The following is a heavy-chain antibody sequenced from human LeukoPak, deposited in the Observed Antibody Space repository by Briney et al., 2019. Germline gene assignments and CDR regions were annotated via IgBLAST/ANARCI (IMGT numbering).Heavy chain of an antibody. Sequence: SETLSLTCTVSGGSISSYYWSWIRQPPGKGLEWIGYTYYSVSTNYNPSLKSRVTISVDTSKNQFSLKLTSVTAADTAVYYCARDESFGSNDNWFDPWGQGTLVTVSS. V-gene: IGHV4-59*12. J-gene: IGHJ5*02. CDR2: TYYSVST. CDR3: ARDESFGSNDNWFDP. D-gene: IGHD4-23*01. CDR1: GGSISSYY.